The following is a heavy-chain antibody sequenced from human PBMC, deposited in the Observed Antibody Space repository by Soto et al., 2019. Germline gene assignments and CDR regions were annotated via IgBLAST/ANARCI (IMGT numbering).Heavy chain of an antibody. J-gene: IGHJ4*02. CDR1: GYSVSSYW. CDR2: IYPGDSDT. Sequence: GEALKISCKASGYSVSSYWIAWVRQVPGEGLEWMGIIYPGDSDTRYSPSFQGQVTISADKSITTAYLQWSSLKASDTAMYYCARPVRYCSGGTCYPDYWGQGTLVTVSS. D-gene: IGHD2-15*01. V-gene: IGHV5-51*01. CDR3: ARPVRYCSGGTCYPDY.